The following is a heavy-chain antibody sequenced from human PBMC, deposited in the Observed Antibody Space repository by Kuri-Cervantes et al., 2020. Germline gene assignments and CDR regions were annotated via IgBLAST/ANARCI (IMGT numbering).Heavy chain of an antibody. Sequence: GSLRLSCTVSGGSVSSGSYYWSWIRQPPGKGLEWIGYIYYSGSTYYNPSLKSRVTISVDTSKNQFSLKLSSVTAADTAVYYCAIPDMLHCSGGSCYTESFDIWGQGTMVTVSS. CDR1: GGSVSSGSYY. D-gene: IGHD2-15*01. J-gene: IGHJ3*02. CDR3: AIPDMLHCSGGSCYTESFDI. V-gene: IGHV4-61*01. CDR2: IYYSGST.